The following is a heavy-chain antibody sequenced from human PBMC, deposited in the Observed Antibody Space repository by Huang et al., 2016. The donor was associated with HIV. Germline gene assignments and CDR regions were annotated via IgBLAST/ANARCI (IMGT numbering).Heavy chain of an antibody. CDR1: GGSFSGYY. CDR2: ITHSGIT. J-gene: IGHJ4*02. CDR3: ARAPHYGSGSYYY. V-gene: IGHV4-34*01. Sequence: QVQLHQWGAGLLKPSETLSLTCAVNGGSFSGYYGSWIRQPPGKGLEWIGEITHSGITNYNPSLKSRVTISEETSKNQFSLKLSSVTAADTAVYYCARAPHYGSGSYYYWGQGTLVTVSS. D-gene: IGHD3-10*01.